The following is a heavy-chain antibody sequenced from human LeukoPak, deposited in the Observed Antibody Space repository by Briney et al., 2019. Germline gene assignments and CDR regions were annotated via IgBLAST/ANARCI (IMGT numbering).Heavy chain of an antibody. CDR1: GFTFSSYS. D-gene: IGHD2-15*01. J-gene: IGHJ3*02. CDR3: ARERLENCNDGSCPDALDI. V-gene: IGHV3-21*01. Sequence: GESLRLSCAASGFTFSSYSMNWVRQAPGKGLEWVSSISSSSSYIYYADSVKGRFTISRDNSKNTLYLQMNSLRDEDTAVYFCARERLENCNDGSCPDALDIWGQGTMVTISS. CDR2: ISSSSSYI.